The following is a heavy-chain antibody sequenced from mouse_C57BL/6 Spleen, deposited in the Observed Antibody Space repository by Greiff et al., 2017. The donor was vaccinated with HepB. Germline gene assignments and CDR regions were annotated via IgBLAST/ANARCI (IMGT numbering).Heavy chain of an antibody. CDR2: INYDGSST. Sequence: EVKVVESEGGLVQPGSSMKLSCTASGFTFSDYYMAWVRQVPEKGLEWVANINYDGSSTYYLDSLKSRFIISRDNAKNILYLQMSSLKSEDTATYYCAREGDSIPYAMDYSGQGTSVTVSS. CDR3: AREGDSIPYAMDY. CDR1: GFTFSDYY. J-gene: IGHJ4*01. D-gene: IGHD2-10*02. V-gene: IGHV5-16*01.